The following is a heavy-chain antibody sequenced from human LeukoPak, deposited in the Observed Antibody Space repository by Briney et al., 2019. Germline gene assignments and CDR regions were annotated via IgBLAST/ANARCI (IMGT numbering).Heavy chain of an antibody. J-gene: IGHJ6*03. Sequence: SETLSLTCTVSGGSISSSSYYWGWIRQPPGKGLEWIGYIYYSGSTNYNPSLKSRVTISVDTSKNQFSLKLSSVTAADTAVYYCARGPYCSSTSCYAFYYYYYMDVWGKGTTVTVSS. D-gene: IGHD2-2*01. CDR3: ARGPYCSSTSCYAFYYYYYMDV. CDR2: IYYSGST. CDR1: GGSISSSSYY. V-gene: IGHV4-61*05.